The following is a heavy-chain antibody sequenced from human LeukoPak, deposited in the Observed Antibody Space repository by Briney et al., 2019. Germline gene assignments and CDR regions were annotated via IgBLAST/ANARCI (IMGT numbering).Heavy chain of an antibody. CDR2: IYTSGST. CDR3: ARVTGMRYFDS. J-gene: IGHJ4*02. D-gene: IGHD3-9*01. Sequence: PSETLSLTCNVSGGSVSTYYWSWIRQPAGKGLEWIGRIYTSGSTSYNPSLKSRVTMSEDTSKNQFSLKLTSVTAADTAVYYCARVTGMRYFDSWGQGTLVTVSS. CDR1: GGSVSTYY. V-gene: IGHV4-4*07.